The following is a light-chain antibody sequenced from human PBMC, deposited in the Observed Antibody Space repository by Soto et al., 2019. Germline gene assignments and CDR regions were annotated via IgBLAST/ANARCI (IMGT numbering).Light chain of an antibody. V-gene: IGKV3-20*01. J-gene: IGKJ1*01. CDR3: QQYGSSRWT. CDR1: QSVSSTY. Sequence: EIVLTQSPGTLSLSPGERATLSCRASQSVSSTYLAWLQQKAGQAPRLLIHGASSRAIGIPDRFSGSGSGTDFTHTISRLEPEDFAVYYCQQYGSSRWTFGQGTKVEIK. CDR2: GAS.